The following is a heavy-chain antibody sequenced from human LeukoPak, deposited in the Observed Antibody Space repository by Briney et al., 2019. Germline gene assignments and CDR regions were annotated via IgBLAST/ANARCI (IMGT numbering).Heavy chain of an antibody. CDR2: ISGSGGST. CDR1: GFTFSSYA. CDR3: AKGITWIQLWLADY. D-gene: IGHD5-18*01. V-gene: IGHV3-23*01. J-gene: IGHJ4*02. Sequence: GGSLRLSCAASGFTFSSYAMSWVRQAPGKGLEWVSAISGSGGSTYYADSVRGRFTISRDNSRDTLYLQMNSLRAEDTAIYYCAKGITWIQLWLADYWGQGTLVTVSS.